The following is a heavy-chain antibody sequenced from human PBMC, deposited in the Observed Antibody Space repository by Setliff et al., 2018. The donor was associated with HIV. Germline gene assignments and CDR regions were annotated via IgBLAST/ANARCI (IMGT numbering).Heavy chain of an antibody. J-gene: IGHJ4*02. D-gene: IGHD6-19*01. CDR3: ARHTGYSSGWWYFDY. Sequence: TLVNPTQTLTLTCTFSGFSLSTSGVCVSWIRQPPGKALEWLARIDWDDDKTYNTSLKTRLTISKDTSKNQVVFTMTNMDPVDTATYYCARHTGYSSGWWYFDYWGQGILVTVSS. CDR2: IDWDDDK. CDR1: GFSLSTSGVC. V-gene: IGHV2-70*11.